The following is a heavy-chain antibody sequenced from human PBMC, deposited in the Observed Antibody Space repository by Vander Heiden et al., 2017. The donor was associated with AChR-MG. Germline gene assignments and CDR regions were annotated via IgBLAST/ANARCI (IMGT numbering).Heavy chain of an antibody. CDR1: GASIGPYY. CDR3: GGTNGDYVDY. Sequence: QVQLQESGPGLVRPSEPLSPTCPVSGASIGPYYWSWIRQPPGQGLGWIGYIYYSGSTNYNPSLKTRVTMTVDTSKNQFSLRLSSVTTADTAVYYCGGTNGDYVDYWGQGTLVTVSS. CDR2: IYYSGST. D-gene: IGHD3-16*01. V-gene: IGHV4-59*01. J-gene: IGHJ4*02.